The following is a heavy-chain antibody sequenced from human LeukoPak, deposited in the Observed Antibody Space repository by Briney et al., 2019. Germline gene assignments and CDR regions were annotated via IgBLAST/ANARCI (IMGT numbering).Heavy chain of an antibody. CDR1: GYTFTGYY. J-gene: IGHJ4*02. CDR3: ASPGGFSYYYDSSGYYPSEEYDY. Sequence: GPSVKVSCKASGYTFTGYYMHWVRQAPGQGLEWMGWINPNSGGTNYAQKFQGRVTMTRDTSISTAYMELSRLRSDDTAVYYCASPGGFSYYYDSSGYYPSEEYDYWGQGTLVTVSS. CDR2: INPNSGGT. V-gene: IGHV1-2*02. D-gene: IGHD3-22*01.